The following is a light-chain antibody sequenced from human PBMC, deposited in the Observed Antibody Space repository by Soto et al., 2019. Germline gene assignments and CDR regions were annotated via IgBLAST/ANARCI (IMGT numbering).Light chain of an antibody. CDR1: QSGTNSY. Sequence: EIVLTQSPGTLSLSPGERATLSCRASQSGTNSYLAWYQHKPGQAPRLLIYGASNRATGIPDRFSGSGSGTHFTLTITRLEPEDFAVYYCQQYDSSLRTFGQGTKVEIK. J-gene: IGKJ1*01. CDR2: GAS. V-gene: IGKV3-20*01. CDR3: QQYDSSLRT.